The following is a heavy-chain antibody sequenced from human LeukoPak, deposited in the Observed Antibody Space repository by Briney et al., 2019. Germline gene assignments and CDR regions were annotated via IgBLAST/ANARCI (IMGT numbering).Heavy chain of an antibody. CDR3: ARLEQSGYDYVWGSYRADY. J-gene: IGHJ4*02. CDR1: GFTFSSYS. Sequence: PGGSLRLSCAASGFTFSSYSMNWVRQAPGKGLEWVSYISGSSNTIYYADSVKGRFTISRDNAKNSLYLQMNSLRAEDTAVYYCARLEQSGYDYVWGSYRADYWGQGTLVTVSS. CDR2: ISGSSNTI. D-gene: IGHD3-16*02. V-gene: IGHV3-48*01.